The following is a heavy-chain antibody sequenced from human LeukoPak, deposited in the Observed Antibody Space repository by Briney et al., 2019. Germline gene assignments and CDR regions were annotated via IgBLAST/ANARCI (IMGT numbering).Heavy chain of an antibody. CDR2: IWYDGSNK. V-gene: IGHV3-33*01. CDR1: GFTFSSYG. Sequence: GGSLRLSCAASGFTFSSYGMHWVRQAPGKGLEWVAVIWYDGSNKYYADSVKGRFTISRDNSKNTLYLQMNSLRAEDTAVYYCARDREYSSSSLDYWGQGTLVTVSS. J-gene: IGHJ4*02. CDR3: ARDREYSSSSLDY. D-gene: IGHD6-6*01.